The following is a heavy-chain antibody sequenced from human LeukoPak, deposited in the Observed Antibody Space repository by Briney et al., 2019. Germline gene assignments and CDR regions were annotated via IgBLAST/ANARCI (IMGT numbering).Heavy chain of an antibody. V-gene: IGHV1-2*04. CDR2: INPNSGGT. CDR3: ATAGRGGSYGDYFDY. CDR1: GYTFTGYY. Sequence: ASVKVSCKASGYTFTGYYMHWVRQAPGQGLEWMGWINPNSGGTNYAQKFQGWVTMTRDTSISTAYMELSRLSSDDTAVYYCATAGRGGSYGDYFDYWGQGTLVTASS. D-gene: IGHD1-26*01. J-gene: IGHJ4*02.